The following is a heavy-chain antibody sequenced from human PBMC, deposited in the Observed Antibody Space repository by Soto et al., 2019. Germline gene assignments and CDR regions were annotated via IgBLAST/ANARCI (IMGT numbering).Heavy chain of an antibody. D-gene: IGHD3-3*01. Sequence: GGSLRLSCAASGFTFSSYAMSWVRQAPGKGLEWVSAISGSGGSTYYADSVKGRFTISRDNSKNTLYLQMNSLRAEDTAVYYCAAHPLEQPRYYYYYGMDVWGQGTTVTVSS. CDR1: GFTFSSYA. V-gene: IGHV3-23*01. CDR3: AAHPLEQPRYYYYYGMDV. J-gene: IGHJ6*02. CDR2: ISGSGGST.